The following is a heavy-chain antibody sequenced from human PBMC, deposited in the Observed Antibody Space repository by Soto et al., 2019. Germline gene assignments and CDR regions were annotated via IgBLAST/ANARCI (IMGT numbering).Heavy chain of an antibody. V-gene: IGHV4-39*01. CDR2: IYYSGST. CDR1: GGSISSSSYY. J-gene: IGHJ4*02. Sequence: QLQLQESGPGLVKPSETLSLTCTVSGGSISSSSYYWGWIRQPPGKGLEWIGSIYYSGSTYYNPSLKSRVTISLDPSKNQFSLKLSSVTAADTAVYYCASHPLSGSYRFDYWGQGTLVTVSS. D-gene: IGHD1-26*01. CDR3: ASHPLSGSYRFDY.